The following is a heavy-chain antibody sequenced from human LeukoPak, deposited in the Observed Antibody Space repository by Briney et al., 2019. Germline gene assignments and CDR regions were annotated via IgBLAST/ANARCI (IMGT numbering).Heavy chain of an antibody. CDR1: GYTFTSYY. J-gene: IGHJ6*03. Sequence: ASVKVSCKASGYTFTSYYMHWVRQAPGQGLEWMGWINPNSGGTSYAQKFQGRVTMTRDTSISTAYMELSRLRSDDTAVYYCARSGYYYYYMDVWGKGTTVTVSS. D-gene: IGHD1-26*01. V-gene: IGHV1-2*02. CDR2: INPNSGGT. CDR3: ARSGYYYYYMDV.